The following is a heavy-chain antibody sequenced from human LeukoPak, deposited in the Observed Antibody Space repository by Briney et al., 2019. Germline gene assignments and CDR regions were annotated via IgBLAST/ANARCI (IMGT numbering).Heavy chain of an antibody. Sequence: GGSLRLSCAASGFTFSSHWMNWVRRAPGKGLEWVAIINQDGGRIGYGDSVKGRFTISRDNAQNSLYLQMNSLRAEDTAVYYCARDPAGGIYNLWGKGKMVTVS. V-gene: IGHV3-7*03. CDR2: INQDGGRI. D-gene: IGHD3-16*01. J-gene: IGHJ3*01. CDR1: GFTFSSHW. CDR3: ARDPAGGIYNL.